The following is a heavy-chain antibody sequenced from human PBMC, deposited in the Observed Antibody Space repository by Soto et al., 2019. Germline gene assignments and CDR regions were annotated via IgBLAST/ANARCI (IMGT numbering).Heavy chain of an antibody. CDR1: GHSISSSNW. J-gene: IGHJ4*02. Sequence: SETLSLTCAVSGHSISSSNWWGWIRQPPGKGLEWIGYIYYSGTTYYNPSLKSRVTMSVDTSKNQFSLKLTSVTAVDTAVYYCARREIQGPIDYWGQGTLITVSS. CDR2: IYYSGTT. CDR3: ARREIQGPIDY. D-gene: IGHD1-26*01. V-gene: IGHV4-28*01.